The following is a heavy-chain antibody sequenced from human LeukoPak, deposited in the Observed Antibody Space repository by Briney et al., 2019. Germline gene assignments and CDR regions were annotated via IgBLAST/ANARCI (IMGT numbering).Heavy chain of an antibody. Sequence: ASVKVSCKASGYTFTSYGISWVRQAPGQGLEWMGWISAYNGNTNYAQKLQGRVTMTTDTSTSTAYMELRSLRSDDTAVYYCAKDTRSTYYDRRFDYWGQGTLVTVSS. CDR2: ISAYNGNT. D-gene: IGHD3-22*01. CDR3: AKDTRSTYYDRRFDY. CDR1: GYTFTSYG. V-gene: IGHV1-18*01. J-gene: IGHJ4*02.